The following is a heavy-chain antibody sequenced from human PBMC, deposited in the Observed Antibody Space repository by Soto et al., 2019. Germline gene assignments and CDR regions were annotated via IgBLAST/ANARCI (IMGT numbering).Heavy chain of an antibody. J-gene: IGHJ4*02. CDR2: IYSGGST. CDR3: ARGWTRRGPDYFDY. Sequence: GGSLRLSCAASGFTVSSNYMSWVRQAPGKGLEWVSVIYSGGSTYYADSVKGRFTISRDNSKNTLYLQMNSLRAEDTAVYYCARGWTRRGPDYFDYWGQGTLVTVSS. D-gene: IGHD2-15*01. V-gene: IGHV3-66*01. CDR1: GFTVSSNY.